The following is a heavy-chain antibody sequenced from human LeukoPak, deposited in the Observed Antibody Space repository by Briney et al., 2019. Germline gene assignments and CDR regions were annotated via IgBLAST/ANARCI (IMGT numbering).Heavy chain of an antibody. D-gene: IGHD3-10*01. CDR1: GFTFSSYG. Sequence: GRSLRLSCAASGFTFSSYGMHWVRQAPGKGLEWVAVIWFDGSNKYYADSVKSRFTISRDKSKNTLYLQMNTLRAEDTAVYYCAKGETYYYGSGSNYMDVWGQGTTVTVSS. J-gene: IGHJ6*03. CDR2: IWFDGSNK. V-gene: IGHV3-33*03. CDR3: AKGETYYYGSGSNYMDV.